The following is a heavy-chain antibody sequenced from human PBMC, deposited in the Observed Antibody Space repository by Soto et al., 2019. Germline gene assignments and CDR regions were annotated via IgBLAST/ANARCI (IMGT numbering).Heavy chain of an antibody. J-gene: IGHJ5*02. CDR3: ATDLSPYDFWSGYQNWFDP. CDR2: FDPEDGET. D-gene: IGHD3-3*01. V-gene: IGHV1-24*01. Sequence: GASVKVSCKVSGYTLTELSMHWVRQAPGKGLGWMGGFDPEDGETIYAQKFQGRVTMTEDTSTDTAYMELSSLRSEDTAVYYCATDLSPYDFWSGYQNWFDPWGQGTLVTVSS. CDR1: GYTLTELS.